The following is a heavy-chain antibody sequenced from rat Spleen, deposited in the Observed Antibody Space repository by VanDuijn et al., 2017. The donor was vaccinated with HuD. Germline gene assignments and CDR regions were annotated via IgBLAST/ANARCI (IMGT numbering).Heavy chain of an antibody. CDR2: ISPSGVT. J-gene: IGHJ3*01. CDR1: GFTFSDYY. Sequence: EVQLVESGGGLVQPGRSLKLSCAASGFTFSDYYMAWVRQAPKKGLEWVASISPSGVTYYRDSVKGRFTGSRENAKSTLYFLMDSLRSEDTATYYCVRQDTSGYSNWFAYWGQGALVTVSS. D-gene: IGHD4-3*01. CDR3: VRQDTSGYSNWFAY. V-gene: IGHV5-25*01.